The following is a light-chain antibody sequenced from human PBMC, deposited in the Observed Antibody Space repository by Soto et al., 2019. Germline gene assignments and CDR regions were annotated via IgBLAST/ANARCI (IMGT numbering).Light chain of an antibody. V-gene: IGLV2-14*01. J-gene: IGLJ3*02. CDR1: SSDIGGYNY. CDR2: EVI. Sequence: QSALTQPASVSGSPGQSITISCTGSSSDIGGYNYVSWYQQHPGKAPKLMIYEVINRPSGVSSRFSGSKSGNTDSLTISGLQAEDEADYYCCSYTSSDTHLVFGGGTKLTVL. CDR3: CSYTSSDTHLV.